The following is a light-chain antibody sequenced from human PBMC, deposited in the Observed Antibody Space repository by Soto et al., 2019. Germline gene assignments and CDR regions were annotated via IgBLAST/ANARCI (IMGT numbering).Light chain of an antibody. V-gene: IGKV3-15*01. J-gene: IGKJ4*01. Sequence: EIVMTQSPATLSVSPGERATLSFRASQSVSSNLAWYQQKPGQAPRLLIYDASSRATGIPARFSGSGSGTEFNLTISSLQSEDFAVYYCQQYNNWPRATFGGGTKVDIK. CDR1: QSVSSN. CDR2: DAS. CDR3: QQYNNWPRAT.